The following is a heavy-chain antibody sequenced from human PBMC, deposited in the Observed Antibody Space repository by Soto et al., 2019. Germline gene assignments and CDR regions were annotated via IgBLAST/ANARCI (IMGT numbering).Heavy chain of an antibody. CDR1: GFTFSSYA. CDR3: ARVRSSGYFDY. Sequence: QVQLVESGRGVGQPGRSLRLSCAASGFTFSSYAMHWVRKAPGKGLEWVAVISYDGSNKYYADSVKGQFTISRDNSKNTLYLQMNRLRAEDTAVYYGARVRSSGYFDYWGQGTLVTVSS. D-gene: IGHD6-19*01. CDR2: ISYDGSNK. J-gene: IGHJ4*02. V-gene: IGHV3-30-3*01.